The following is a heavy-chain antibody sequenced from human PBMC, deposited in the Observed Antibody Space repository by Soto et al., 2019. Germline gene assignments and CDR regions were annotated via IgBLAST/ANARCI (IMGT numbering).Heavy chain of an antibody. V-gene: IGHV1-69*02. D-gene: IGHD6-6*01. Sequence: QVQLVQSGAEVKKHGSSVKVSCKGSGGTFSSYTISWVRQVPRQGLEWMGRIIPILGIANYAQKFQGRVTITADKSTRTAYTELRSLRSEDTAVYYCASREYSSSSDWFDPWGQGTLVTVSS. CDR2: IIPILGIA. CDR3: ASREYSSSSDWFDP. J-gene: IGHJ5*02. CDR1: GGTFSSYT.